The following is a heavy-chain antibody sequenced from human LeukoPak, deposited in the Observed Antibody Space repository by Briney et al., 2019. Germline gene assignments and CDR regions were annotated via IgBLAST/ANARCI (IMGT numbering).Heavy chain of an antibody. D-gene: IGHD2-2*01. J-gene: IGHJ4*02. CDR3: ARHDSFMPY. CDR2: ISDSGRAT. CDR1: GFTFNNYA. V-gene: IGHV3-23*01. Sequence: GGSLTLSCAASGFTFNNYAMTLVRQAPGKGLEWVSGISDSGRATYYTDSVRGRCTISRDNSKNTVYLQMSNLRAEDAAVYFCARHDSFMPYWGQGSLVTVSS.